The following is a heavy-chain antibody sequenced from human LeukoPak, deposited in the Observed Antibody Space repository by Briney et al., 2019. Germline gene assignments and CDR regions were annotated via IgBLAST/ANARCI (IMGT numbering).Heavy chain of an antibody. CDR2: ISSNGGST. CDR3: ARGDQLLYESWFDP. J-gene: IGHJ5*02. CDR1: GFTFSSYA. V-gene: IGHV3-64*01. D-gene: IGHD2-2*02. Sequence: GGSLRLSCAASGFTFSSYAMHWVRQAPGKGLEYVSAISSNGGSTYYGNSVKGRFTISRDNSKNTLYLQMGSLRAEDMAVYYCARGDQLLYESWFDPWGQGTLVTVSS.